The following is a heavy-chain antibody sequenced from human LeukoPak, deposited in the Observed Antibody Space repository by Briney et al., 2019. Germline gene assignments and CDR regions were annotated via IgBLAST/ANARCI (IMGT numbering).Heavy chain of an antibody. CDR1: GFTFSSYA. J-gene: IGHJ4*02. CDR3: ARDRNYDILTGYYLDY. Sequence: GRSLRLSCAASGFTFSSYAMHWVRQTPGKGLAWVAVISYDGSNKYYADSVKGRFTISRDNSKNTLYLQMNSLRAEDTAVYYCARDRNYDILTGYYLDYWGQGTLVAVSS. CDR2: ISYDGSNK. V-gene: IGHV3-30-3*01. D-gene: IGHD3-9*01.